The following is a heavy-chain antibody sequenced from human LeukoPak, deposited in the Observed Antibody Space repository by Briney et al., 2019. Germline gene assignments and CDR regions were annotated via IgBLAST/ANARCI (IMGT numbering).Heavy chain of an antibody. J-gene: IGHJ4*02. CDR1: GYIFTRSW. D-gene: IGHD3-10*01. CDR3: ARAITLLRGVTTYNFDN. Sequence: PGESLKISCKGSGYIFTRSWIAWVRQMPGKGLEWMGIIYPDDSETTYSPSFQGQVTISADKSISTAFLQWSSLKASDTAIYYCARAITLLRGVTTYNFDNWGQGTLVTVSS. CDR2: IYPDDSET. V-gene: IGHV5-51*01.